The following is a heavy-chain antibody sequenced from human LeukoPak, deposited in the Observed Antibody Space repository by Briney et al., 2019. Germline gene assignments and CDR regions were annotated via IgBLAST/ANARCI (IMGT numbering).Heavy chain of an antibody. J-gene: IGHJ6*03. CDR3: ARGGSSWYSYYYYMDV. CDR2: ISSSSSNI. Sequence: GGSLRLTCAASGFTFSSYSLNWIRQAPGKGLEWVSYISSSSSNIYYAYSGRGRFTISRDNAKHSLYLQMDSLRADDTAVYYWARGGSSWYSYYYYMDVWGKGTTVTVSS. CDR1: GFTFSSYS. D-gene: IGHD6-13*01. V-gene: IGHV3-21*01.